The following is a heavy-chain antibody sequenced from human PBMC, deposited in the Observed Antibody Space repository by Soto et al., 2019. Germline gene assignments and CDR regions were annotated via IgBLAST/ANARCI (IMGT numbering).Heavy chain of an antibody. CDR2: ISYDGSNK. V-gene: IGHV3-30-3*01. D-gene: IGHD3-22*01. CDR1: GLTFSSYA. J-gene: IGHJ4*02. CDR3: ARAAYYYDSSGYYQTDY. Sequence: PGGSLRVSCAASGLTFSSYAMHWVRQAPGKGLEWVAVISYDGSNKYYADSVKGRFTISRDNSKNTLYLQMNSLRAEDTAVYYCARAAYYYDSSGYYQTDYWGQGTLVTVSS.